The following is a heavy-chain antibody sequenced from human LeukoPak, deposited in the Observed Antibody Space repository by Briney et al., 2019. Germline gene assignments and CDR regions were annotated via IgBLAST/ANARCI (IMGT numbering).Heavy chain of an antibody. CDR3: AIYTPSKTFDY. J-gene: IGHJ4*02. D-gene: IGHD2-2*02. CDR1: GGTFSSYA. V-gene: IGHV1-69*13. CDR2: IIPIFGTA. Sequence: SVTVSRKASGGTFSSYAISWVRQAPGQGLEWMGGIIPIFGTATYAQKFQGRVTITADESTSTAYMELSSLRSEDTAVYYCAIYTPSKTFDYWGQGTLVTVSS.